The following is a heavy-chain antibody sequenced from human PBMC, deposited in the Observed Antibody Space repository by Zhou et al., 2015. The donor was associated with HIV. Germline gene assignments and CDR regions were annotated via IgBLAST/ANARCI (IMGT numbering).Heavy chain of an antibody. J-gene: IGHJ4*02. CDR2: IIPISHPP. V-gene: IGHV1-69*06. Sequence: QVQLVQSGAEVKKPGSSVKVSCTASGGTFSSFAISWVRQAPGQGLEWMGGIIPISHPPNYAQNFQGRVTITADKSTTTTYMELSNLRYDDTAVYYCARDSGLLLGPKGWIPGLDYWGPGNPGHRLL. D-gene: IGHD1-26*01. CDR3: ARDSGLLLGPKGWIPGLDY. CDR1: GGTFSSFA.